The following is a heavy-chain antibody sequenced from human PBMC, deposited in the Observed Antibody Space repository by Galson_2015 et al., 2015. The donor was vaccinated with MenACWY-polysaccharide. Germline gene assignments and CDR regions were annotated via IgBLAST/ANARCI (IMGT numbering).Heavy chain of an antibody. J-gene: IGHJ4*02. D-gene: IGHD3-16*01. CDR2: ISNDGSNK. CDR1: GFTFSSYD. CDR3: ARGLRGGLDS. Sequence: SLRLSCAASGFTFSSYDMHWVRQAPGKGLEWVASISNDGSNKYYADSVKGRFTISRDNSKNTLYLQMNSLRAVDTALYYCARGLRGGLDSWGQGTLVTVSS. V-gene: IGHV3-30*03.